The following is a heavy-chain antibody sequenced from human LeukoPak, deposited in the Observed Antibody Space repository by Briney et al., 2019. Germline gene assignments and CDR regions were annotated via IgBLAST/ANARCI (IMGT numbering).Heavy chain of an antibody. D-gene: IGHD1-26*01. J-gene: IGHJ4*02. V-gene: IGHV4-39*01. CDR1: GGSISSSSYY. CDR2: IYYSGST. Sequence: SETLSLTCTVSGGSISSSSYYWGWIRQPPGKGLEWIGSIYYSGSTYYNPSLKSRVTISVDTSKNQFSLKLSSATAADTAVYYCARLGHPREPWDYWGQGTLVTVSS. CDR3: ARLGHPREPWDY.